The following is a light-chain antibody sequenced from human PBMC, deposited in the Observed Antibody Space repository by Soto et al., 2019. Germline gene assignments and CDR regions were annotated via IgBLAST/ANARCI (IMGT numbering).Light chain of an antibody. Sequence: QSALTQPASVSGSAGQSITISCSGTMRDVGAYNLVSWYQQHPGTAPKLIIYDVSHRPSGVSNRFSGSKSGNTASLTISGLQAEDEGSYHCSSYTSSNTLLFGGGTKLTVL. J-gene: IGLJ2*01. V-gene: IGLV2-14*03. CDR2: DVS. CDR3: SSYTSSNTLL. CDR1: MRDVGAYNL.